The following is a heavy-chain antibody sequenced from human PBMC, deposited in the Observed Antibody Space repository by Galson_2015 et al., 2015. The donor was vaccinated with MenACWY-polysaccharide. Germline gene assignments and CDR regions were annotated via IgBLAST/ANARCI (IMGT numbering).Heavy chain of an antibody. V-gene: IGHV5-51*03. J-gene: IGHJ6*02. CDR3: AGCSSRDNSNYSYSYGRDV. CDR2: IYPGDSDT. D-gene: IGHD4-11*01. CDR1: GYSFTSYW. Sequence: QSGAEVKKPGESLKISCKGSGYSFTSYWIGWVRQMPGKGLEWMGIIYPGDSDTRYSPSFQGQVTISADKSISTAYLQWSSLKASDTAMYYCAGCSSRDNSNYSYSYGRDVWGPGTTVTVSS.